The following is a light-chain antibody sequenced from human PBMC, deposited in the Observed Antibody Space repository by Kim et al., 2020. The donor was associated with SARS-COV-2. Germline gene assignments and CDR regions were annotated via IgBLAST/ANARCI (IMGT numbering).Light chain of an antibody. J-gene: IGKJ1*01. CDR3: QQYKSASA. CDR1: QSIDIW. CDR2: KAS. V-gene: IGKV1-5*03. Sequence: DIQMTQSPSTLSASVGDRVTITCRASQSIDIWLAWYQQKPGKVPKLLIYKASTLESGVPSRFSGSGSGTEFTLTISSLQPDDFATYYCQQYKSASAFGQGTNVDIK.